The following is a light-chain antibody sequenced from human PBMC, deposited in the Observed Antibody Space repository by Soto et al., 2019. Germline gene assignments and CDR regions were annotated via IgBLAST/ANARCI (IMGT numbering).Light chain of an antibody. Sequence: QSVLTQPRSVSGSPGQSVTISCTGTSSDIGNYNYVSWYQQYPGKAPKLIIYDVSKRPSGIPDRFFGSKFGNTASLTISGLQAEDEADYYCSSYTSSSTHVFGTGTKVTVL. V-gene: IGLV2-11*01. J-gene: IGLJ1*01. CDR1: SSDIGNYNY. CDR3: SSYTSSSTHV. CDR2: DVS.